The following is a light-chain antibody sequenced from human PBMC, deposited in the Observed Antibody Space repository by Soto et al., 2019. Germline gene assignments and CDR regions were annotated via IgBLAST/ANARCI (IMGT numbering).Light chain of an antibody. J-gene: IGKJ5*01. Sequence: EIVLTQSPGTLSLSPGERATLSCRASQSVSSSYLAWYQQKPGQAPRLLIYGASSRATGIPDRFSGSGSGTDFTLTISRLEPEDFAVYYCQQYGSSSIPFGQGTRPEIK. CDR3: QQYGSSSIP. CDR1: QSVSSSY. CDR2: GAS. V-gene: IGKV3-20*01.